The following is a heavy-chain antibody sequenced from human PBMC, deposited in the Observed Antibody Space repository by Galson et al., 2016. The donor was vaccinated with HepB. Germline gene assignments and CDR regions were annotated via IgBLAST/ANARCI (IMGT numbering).Heavy chain of an antibody. D-gene: IGHD2-15*01. V-gene: IGHV4-59*01. CDR3: VRAGYCSGGTCYSGFLAY. Sequence: GTIYNPSLKSRVTISVDTSKNQFSLRLTSVTAADTAVYYCVRAGYCSGGTCYSGFLAYWGQGTLVTVSS. J-gene: IGHJ4*02. CDR2: GT.